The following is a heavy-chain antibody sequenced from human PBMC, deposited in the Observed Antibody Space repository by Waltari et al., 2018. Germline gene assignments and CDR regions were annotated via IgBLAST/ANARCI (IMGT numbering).Heavy chain of an antibody. Sequence: EVQLVESGGGLVKPGGSLRLSCAASGFPFTNAWMSWVRQAPGKGLECVGRIKSKTDGGTTDYAAPVKGRFTISRDDSKNTLYLQMNSLKTEYTAVYYCTTGTWNPFDYWGQGTLVTVSS. CDR2: IKSKTDGGTT. CDR3: TTGTWNPFDY. CDR1: GFPFTNAW. V-gene: IGHV3-15*01. J-gene: IGHJ4*02. D-gene: IGHD1-1*01.